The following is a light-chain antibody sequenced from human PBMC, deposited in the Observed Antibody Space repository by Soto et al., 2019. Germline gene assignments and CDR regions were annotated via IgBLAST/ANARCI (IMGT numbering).Light chain of an antibody. CDR2: GAS. Sequence: EIVLTQSPGTLSLSPGERATLSCRASQSVSSSYLAWYQQKPGQAPRLLIYGASSRATGIPDRFSGSGSGTDFILTISRPEPEDFAVYYCQQYGSTFGQGTRLEIK. CDR1: QSVSSSY. V-gene: IGKV3-20*01. J-gene: IGKJ5*01. CDR3: QQYGST.